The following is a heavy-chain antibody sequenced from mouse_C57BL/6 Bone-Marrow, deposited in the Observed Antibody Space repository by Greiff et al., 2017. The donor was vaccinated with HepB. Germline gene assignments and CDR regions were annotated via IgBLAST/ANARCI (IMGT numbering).Heavy chain of an antibody. J-gene: IGHJ3*01. CDR3: TRGPAY. CDR2: IDPETGGT. CDR1: GYTFTDYE. Sequence: QVQLQQPGAELVRPGASVTLSCKASGYTFTDYEMHWVKQTPVHGLEWIGAIDPETGGTAYNQKFKGKAILTADKSSSTAYMELRSLTSEDSAVYYCTRGPAYWGQGTLVTVSA. V-gene: IGHV1-15*01.